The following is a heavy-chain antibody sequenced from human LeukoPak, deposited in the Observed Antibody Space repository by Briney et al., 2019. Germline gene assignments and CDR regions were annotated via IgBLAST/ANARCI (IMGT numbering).Heavy chain of an antibody. D-gene: IGHD3-9*01. CDR3: AKDARDFDWLFIDY. Sequence: GGSLRLSCAASGFTFSSYGMHWVRQAPGKGLEWVAVISYDGSNKYYADSVKGRFTISRDNSKNTLYLQMNSLRAEDTAVYYCAKDARDFDWLFIDYWGQGTLVTVSS. CDR1: GFTFSSYG. CDR2: ISYDGSNK. V-gene: IGHV3-30*18. J-gene: IGHJ4*02.